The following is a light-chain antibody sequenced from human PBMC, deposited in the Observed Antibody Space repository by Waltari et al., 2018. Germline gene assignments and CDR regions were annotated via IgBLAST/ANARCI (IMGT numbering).Light chain of an antibody. V-gene: IGLV2-8*01. CDR2: EVS. CDR1: SSDAGSYTY. J-gene: IGLJ1*01. Sequence: QSALTQPPSASGSPGQSVTISCTGTSSDAGSYTYVSWYPQPPVKAPKLMIYEVSNRPSGVPDRFSGSKSGNTASLTVSGLQAEDEADYYCSSYAGSNNYVFGTGTKVTVL. CDR3: SSYAGSNNYV.